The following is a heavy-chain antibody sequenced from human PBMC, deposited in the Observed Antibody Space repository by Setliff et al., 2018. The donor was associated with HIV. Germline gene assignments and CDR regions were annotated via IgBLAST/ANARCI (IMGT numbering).Heavy chain of an antibody. CDR1: GGSFSDYY. J-gene: IGHJ4*02. D-gene: IGHD6-13*01. CDR2: ILSTGERT. CDR3: VRDTEVSSSWSFDY. Sequence: PSETLSLTCAVYGGSFSDYYWSWVRQAPGEGLEWVSAILSTGERTFYADSVKGRFTISRDNSKNTIFLQMNGLRGDDTAIYYCVRDTEVSSSWSFDYWGQGTLVTVSS. V-gene: IGHV3-23*01.